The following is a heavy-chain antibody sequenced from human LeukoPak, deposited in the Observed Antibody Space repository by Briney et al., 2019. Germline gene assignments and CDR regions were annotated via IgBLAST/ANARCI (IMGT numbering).Heavy chain of an antibody. CDR3: AKLNWNDGTDY. CDR1: GFSFSAYG. CDR2: IYSHGSET. D-gene: IGHD1-20*01. V-gene: IGHV3-30*02. Sequence: GGSLRLSCAASGFSFSAYGLHWVRQAPRMGPEWVALIYSHGSETFYADSVKGRFTISRDNSKNTLYLQMNSLRAEDTAVYYCAKLNWNDGTDYWGQGALVTVSS. J-gene: IGHJ4*02.